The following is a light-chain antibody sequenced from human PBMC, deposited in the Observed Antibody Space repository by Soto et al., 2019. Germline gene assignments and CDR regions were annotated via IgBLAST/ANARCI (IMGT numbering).Light chain of an antibody. CDR3: QQYNTWPPYT. V-gene: IGKV3-15*01. CDR1: QSVSSD. CDR2: GAS. J-gene: IGKJ2*01. Sequence: EIVITQSPATLSVSPGERATLSCRASQSVSSDLAWYQQKPGQAPRLLIYGASTRATGIPARFSGSGSETEFTLTISSLQSEDFAFYYCQQYNTWPPYTFGQGTKLEI.